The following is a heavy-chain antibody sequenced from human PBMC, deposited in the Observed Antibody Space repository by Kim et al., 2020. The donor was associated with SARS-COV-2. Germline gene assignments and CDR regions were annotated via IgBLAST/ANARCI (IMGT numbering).Heavy chain of an antibody. J-gene: IGHJ4*01. CDR2: IWHDGSKK. CDR1: GFIFSNFA. V-gene: IGHV3-33*01. D-gene: IGHD1-26*01. Sequence: GGSLRLSCAASGFIFSNFAMNWVRQAPGKGLQWVAVIWHDGSKKFYADSVKGRFTMSRDNSKNTLFLQMDSLRAEDTAIYYCARDPSSDWPQAYYEEYWGHGTLLTASS. CDR3: ARDPSSDWPQAYYEEY.